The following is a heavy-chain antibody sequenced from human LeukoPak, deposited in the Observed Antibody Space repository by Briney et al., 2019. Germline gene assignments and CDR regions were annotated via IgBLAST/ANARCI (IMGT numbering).Heavy chain of an antibody. CDR1: GYSFTSYW. D-gene: IGHD2-15*01. CDR2: IYPCDSDT. V-gene: IGHV5-51*01. Sequence: RGESLKISWKGSGYSFTSYWIGWGRPMPGKGLEWMGIIYPCDSDTRYSPSFQGQVTISADKSISTAYLQWSSLKASDTAMYYCARNNCSGGSCYGMDVWGQGTTVTVSS. CDR3: ARNNCSGGSCYGMDV. J-gene: IGHJ6*02.